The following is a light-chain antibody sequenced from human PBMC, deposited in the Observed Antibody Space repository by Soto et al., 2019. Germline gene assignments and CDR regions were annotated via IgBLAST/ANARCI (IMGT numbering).Light chain of an antibody. V-gene: IGLV2-14*01. CDR1: NSDVGGYNY. J-gene: IGLJ1*01. CDR2: DVS. CDR3: SSYTSSSTPYV. Sequence: QSALTQPASVSGSPGQSITISCTGTNSDVGGYNYVSWYQQHPGKAPKLMIYDVSNRPSGVSNRFSGSKSGSTASLTISGLQAEDEADYYCSSYTSSSTPYVFGTGTKVTVL.